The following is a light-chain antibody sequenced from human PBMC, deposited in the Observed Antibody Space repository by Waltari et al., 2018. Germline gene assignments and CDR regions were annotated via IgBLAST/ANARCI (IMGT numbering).Light chain of an antibody. J-gene: IGLJ2*01. Sequence: QSALTQPPSASGSPGHSVTISCTVTARDVGGLRFVSWYQQHPGKAPRLIIYDVIKRPSGVPARFSASKSGNTASLTVSGLQPGDEADYFGCSLSGANNWLFGGGTKLTVL. CDR2: DVI. CDR1: ARDVGGLRF. V-gene: IGLV2-8*01. CDR3: CSLSGANNWL.